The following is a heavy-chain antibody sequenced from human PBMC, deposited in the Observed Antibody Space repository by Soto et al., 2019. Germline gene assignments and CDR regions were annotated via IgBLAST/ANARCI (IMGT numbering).Heavy chain of an antibody. V-gene: IGHV4-59*01. D-gene: IGHD3-10*01. Sequence: SETLSLTCTVSGGSISNYYWSWIRQPPGKGLEWIGYVYYSGSTNYNPSLKSRVTISVDTSKNQFSLKLSSVTAADTAVYYCARAGTTMVRGVISGWFDPWGQGTLVTVSS. CDR2: VYYSGST. CDR3: ARAGTTMVRGVISGWFDP. J-gene: IGHJ5*02. CDR1: GGSISNYY.